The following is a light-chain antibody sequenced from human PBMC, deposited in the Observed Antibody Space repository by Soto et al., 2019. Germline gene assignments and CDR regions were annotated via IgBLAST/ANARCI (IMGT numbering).Light chain of an antibody. Sequence: DIQMTQSPSSLSAAVGDRVTITCRASQSIDTYLNWYQQKPGKAPKLLIYAASSLQSGVPSRFSGSGSGTDFSLAINSLQPDDFATSYGQQSYNPLPYTFGQGTKLEIK. CDR2: AAS. CDR3: QQSYNPLPYT. V-gene: IGKV1-39*01. J-gene: IGKJ2*01. CDR1: QSIDTY.